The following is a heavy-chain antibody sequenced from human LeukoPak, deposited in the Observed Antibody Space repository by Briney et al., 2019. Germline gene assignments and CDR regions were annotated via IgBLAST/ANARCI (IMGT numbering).Heavy chain of an antibody. CDR1: GGTFSSYA. V-gene: IGHV1-69*06. CDR3: ARSRGDYFDY. D-gene: IGHD3-10*01. J-gene: IGHJ4*02. Sequence: SVKVSCKASGGTFSSYAISWVRQAPGQGLEWMGGIIPIFGTANYAQKFQGRVTITADKSTSTAYMELSRLRSDDTAVYYCARSRGDYFDYWGQGTLVTVSS. CDR2: IIPIFGTA.